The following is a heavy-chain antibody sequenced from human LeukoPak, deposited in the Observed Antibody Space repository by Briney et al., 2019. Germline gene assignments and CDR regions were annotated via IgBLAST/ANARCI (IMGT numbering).Heavy chain of an antibody. V-gene: IGHV3-21*01. CDR1: GFTFDDYA. Sequence: KPGRSLRLSCAASGFTFDDYAMHWVRQAPGKGLEWVSSISSSNSYTYYADSVKGRFTISRDNAKNSLYLQMNSLRAEDTAVYYCAELGITMIGGVWGKGTTVTISS. CDR2: ISSSNSYT. J-gene: IGHJ6*04. CDR3: AELGITMIGGV. D-gene: IGHD3-10*02.